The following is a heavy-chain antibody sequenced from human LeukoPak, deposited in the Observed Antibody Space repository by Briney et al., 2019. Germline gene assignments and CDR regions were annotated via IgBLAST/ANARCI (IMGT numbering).Heavy chain of an antibody. Sequence: SETLSLTCTVSGGSISSYDWSWIRQSAGKGLEWIGRIYPSGNTNYNPSLKSRVTMPVDTSKNQFSLNMRSVTAADTAVYYCARVGGVAARRVQPPGWYLDLWGRGTLVTVSS. D-gene: IGHD6-6*01. V-gene: IGHV4-4*07. CDR3: ARVGGVAARRVQPPGWYLDL. CDR1: GGSISSYD. J-gene: IGHJ2*01. CDR2: IYPSGNT.